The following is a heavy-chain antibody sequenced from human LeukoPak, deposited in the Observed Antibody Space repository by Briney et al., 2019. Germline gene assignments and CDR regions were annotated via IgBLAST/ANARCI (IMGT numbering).Heavy chain of an antibody. Sequence: SETLSLTCTVSGGSISSYYWSWIRQPPGKGLEWLGYIYYRGSTNYNPSLKSRVTISVDTSKNQFSLKLSSVTAADTAVYYCAREAREQWLSHYFDYWGQGTLVTVSS. CDR1: GGSISSYY. CDR3: AREAREQWLSHYFDY. D-gene: IGHD6-19*01. V-gene: IGHV4-59*13. CDR2: IYYRGST. J-gene: IGHJ4*02.